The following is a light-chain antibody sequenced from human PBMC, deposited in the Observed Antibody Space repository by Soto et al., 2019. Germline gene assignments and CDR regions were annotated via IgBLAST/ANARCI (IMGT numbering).Light chain of an antibody. J-gene: IGKJ3*01. V-gene: IGKV1-39*01. CDR1: QSISNF. CDR3: HQAHSFPFT. Sequence: DIEMTQSPSSLSASVGDRVTITCRASQSISNFLSWYRKSPGRAPELLIYGASTLQSGVPSRFSGSGSGTDFSLTISSLQPEDFATYYCHQAHSFPFTFGPGTKVEIK. CDR2: GAS.